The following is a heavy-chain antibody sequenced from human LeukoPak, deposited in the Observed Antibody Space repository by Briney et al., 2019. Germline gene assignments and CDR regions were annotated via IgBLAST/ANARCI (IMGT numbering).Heavy chain of an antibody. D-gene: IGHD3-16*01. CDR3: ARGLAGRASGAVYFDL. V-gene: IGHV4-59*01. CDR2: IYDHGRT. J-gene: IGHJ2*01. Sequence: SETLSLTCIVSGGSFSYLSWIRQPPGKGLEWIGIIYDHGRTEYNPSLKSRVSISVDTSKNQVSLRLNSVTPADTAVYYCARGLAGRASGAVYFDLWGRGALVTVS. CDR1: GGSFSY.